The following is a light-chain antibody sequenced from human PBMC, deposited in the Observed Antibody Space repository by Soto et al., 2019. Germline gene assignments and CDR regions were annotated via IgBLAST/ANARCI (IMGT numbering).Light chain of an antibody. Sequence: DIQLTQSPSVLSASVGDTVTITCRASQALSNYLAWYQQKPGKAPDLLIYSASTLQSGVPSRFSGSGSETEFSLIIRALQPEDFATYYCQQFSRYPLTFGGGTKVDIK. CDR1: QALSNY. V-gene: IGKV1-9*01. CDR2: SAS. CDR3: QQFSRYPLT. J-gene: IGKJ4*01.